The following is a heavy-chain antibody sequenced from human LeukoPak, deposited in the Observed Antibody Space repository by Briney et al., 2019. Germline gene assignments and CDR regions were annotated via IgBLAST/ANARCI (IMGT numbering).Heavy chain of an antibody. D-gene: IGHD6-13*01. J-gene: IGHJ4*02. Sequence: PSETLSLTCAVYGGTFSGYYWSWIRQPPGKRLEWIGEINHSGNTNYNPSLKSRVTISVDTSKNQFSLKLSSMTAADRALYYCARTAVGGTRGLDYWGQGTLVTVSS. CDR2: INHSGNT. CDR3: ARTAVGGTRGLDY. CDR1: GGTFSGYY. V-gene: IGHV4-34*01.